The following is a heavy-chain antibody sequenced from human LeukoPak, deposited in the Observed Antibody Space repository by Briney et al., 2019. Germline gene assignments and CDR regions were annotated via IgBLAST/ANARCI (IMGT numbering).Heavy chain of an antibody. V-gene: IGHV3-33*01. Sequence: PGRSLRLSCAASGFTFSSYGMHWVRQAPGKGLEWVAVIWYDGSNKYYADSVKGRFTISRDNSKNTLYLQMNSLRAEGTAVYYCARDGPSFLYGDYVSISGDAFDIWGQGTMVTVSS. CDR3: ARDGPSFLYGDYVSISGDAFDI. CDR1: GFTFSSYG. J-gene: IGHJ3*02. D-gene: IGHD4-17*01. CDR2: IWYDGSNK.